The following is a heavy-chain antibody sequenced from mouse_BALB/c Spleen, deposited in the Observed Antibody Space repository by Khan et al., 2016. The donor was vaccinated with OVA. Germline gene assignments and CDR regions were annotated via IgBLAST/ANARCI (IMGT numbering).Heavy chain of an antibody. Sequence: VRLQQSGPDLVKPGASVKISCKASGYSFTVYYMSWVKQSHGKSPEWIGRVNPNNGNTNYNQKFKDQAILTVDKSSNTAYMELRSLTSEDSAVYYCARGYDFFAYWGQGTQVTVSA. V-gene: IGHV1-26*01. D-gene: IGHD2-14*01. CDR2: VNPNNGNT. CDR1: GYSFTVYY. J-gene: IGHJ3*01. CDR3: ARGYDFFAY.